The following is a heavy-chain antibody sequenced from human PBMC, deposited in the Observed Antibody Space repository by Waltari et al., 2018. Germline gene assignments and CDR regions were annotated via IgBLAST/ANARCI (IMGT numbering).Heavy chain of an antibody. Sequence: EVQLLESGGGLVQPGGSLRLSCAASGFTFSSYAMSWVRQAPGKGLEWVAAISGSGGSTYYADSVKGRFTISRDNSKNTLYLQMNSLRAEDTAVYYCAKAIGVLNDYYDSSGYWGFNYWGQGTLVTVSS. D-gene: IGHD3-22*01. J-gene: IGHJ4*02. CDR3: AKAIGVLNDYYDSSGYWGFNY. V-gene: IGHV3-23*01. CDR2: ISGSGGST. CDR1: GFTFSSYA.